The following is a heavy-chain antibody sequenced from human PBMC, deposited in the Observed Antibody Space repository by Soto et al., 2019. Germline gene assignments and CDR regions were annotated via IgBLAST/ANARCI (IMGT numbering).Heavy chain of an antibody. CDR3: AREAIRFLEWLRTGHYGMDV. V-gene: IGHV1-46*01. D-gene: IGHD3-3*01. Sequence: QVQLVQSGAEVKKPGASVKVSCKASGYTFTSYYMHWVRQAPGQGLEWMGIINPSGGSTSYAQKFQGRVTMTRDTSTSTVYMELSSLRSEDTAVYYCAREAIRFLEWLRTGHYGMDVWGQGTTFTVSS. CDR2: INPSGGST. CDR1: GYTFTSYY. J-gene: IGHJ6*02.